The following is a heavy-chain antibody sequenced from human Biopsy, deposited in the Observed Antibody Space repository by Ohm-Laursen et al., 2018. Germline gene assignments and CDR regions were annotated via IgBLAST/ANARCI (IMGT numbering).Heavy chain of an antibody. V-gene: IGHV1-46*01. CDR2: INPGGGST. CDR1: GYTFITYY. J-gene: IGHJ4*02. CDR3: ARDRIGGRGDPPDH. D-gene: IGHD3-10*01. Sequence: SVKVSCKAFGYTFITYYVNWVRQAPGQGLEWMGKINPGGGSTSYAQKFQGRVTMTRDTSTTTVYMELSSLRSEDTAAYYCARDRIGGRGDPPDHWGQGTLVTVSS.